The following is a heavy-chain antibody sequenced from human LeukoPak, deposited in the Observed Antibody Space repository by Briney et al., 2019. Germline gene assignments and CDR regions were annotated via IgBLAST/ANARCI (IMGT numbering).Heavy chain of an antibody. CDR1: GYTFTSYY. Sequence: ASVKVSCKASGYTFTSYYMHWVRQAPGQGLEWMGIINPSGGSTSYAQKFQGRVTMTRDTSTSTVYMELSSLRSEDTAVYHCARVALYDSSGYFLPDDYWGQGTLVTVSS. J-gene: IGHJ4*02. D-gene: IGHD3-22*01. CDR2: INPSGGST. CDR3: ARVALYDSSGYFLPDDY. V-gene: IGHV1-46*01.